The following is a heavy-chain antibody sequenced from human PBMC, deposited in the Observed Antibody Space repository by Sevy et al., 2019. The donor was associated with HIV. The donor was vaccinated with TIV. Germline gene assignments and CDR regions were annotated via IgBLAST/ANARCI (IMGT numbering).Heavy chain of an antibody. V-gene: IGHV3-72*01. CDR1: GFTFGDHY. Sequence: GGSLRLSCVASGFTFGDHYMDWVRQAPGKGLEWVGRIRNEVKSYTTEYAASVKGRFIVSRDDSKKSLYLQMNSLKTEDTSVYYCAAVGASRGYFDIWGRGTLVTVSS. J-gene: IGHJ2*01. D-gene: IGHD1-26*01. CDR3: AAVGASRGYFDI. CDR2: IRNEVKSYTT.